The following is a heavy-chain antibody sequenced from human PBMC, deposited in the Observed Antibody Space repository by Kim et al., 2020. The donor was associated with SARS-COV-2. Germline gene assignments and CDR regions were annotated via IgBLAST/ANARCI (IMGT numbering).Heavy chain of an antibody. V-gene: IGHV1-69*13. CDR2: IIPIFGTA. CDR1: GGTFSSYA. J-gene: IGHJ5*02. Sequence: SVKVSCKASGGTFSSYAISWVRQAPGQGLEWMGGIIPIFGTANYAQKFQGRVTITADESTSTAYMELSSLRSEDTAVYYCARDSLPYGDHEDNWFDPWGQGTLVTVSS. D-gene: IGHD4-17*01. CDR3: ARDSLPYGDHEDNWFDP.